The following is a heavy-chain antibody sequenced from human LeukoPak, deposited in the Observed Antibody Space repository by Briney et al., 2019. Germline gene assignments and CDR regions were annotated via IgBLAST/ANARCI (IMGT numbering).Heavy chain of an antibody. CDR1: GGSISSSSYY. D-gene: IGHD6-19*01. CDR2: IYYSGST. J-gene: IGHJ4*02. V-gene: IGHV4-39*01. CDR3: ARGGRSIAVAGRRYFDY. Sequence: SETLSLTCTVSGGSISSSSYYWGWIRQPPGKGLEWIGSIYYSGSTYYNPSLKSRVTISVDTSKNQFSLKLSSVTAADTAVYYCARGGRSIAVAGRRYFDYWGQGTLVTVSS.